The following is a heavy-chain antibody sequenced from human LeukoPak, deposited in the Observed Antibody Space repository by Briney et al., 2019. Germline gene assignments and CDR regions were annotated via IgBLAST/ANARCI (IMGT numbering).Heavy chain of an antibody. D-gene: IGHD1-26*01. CDR1: GGSFSSFA. Sequence: SVKVSCKASGGSFSSFAISWVRQAPGRGLEWLGGLIPVFGSPSYAQKFQGRVTFTRDTSISTAYMELSSLRSDDTAVYYCARGSGSHGRDWFDTWGQGTLVTVSS. CDR2: LIPVFGSP. J-gene: IGHJ5*02. CDR3: ARGSGSHGRDWFDT. V-gene: IGHV1-69*05.